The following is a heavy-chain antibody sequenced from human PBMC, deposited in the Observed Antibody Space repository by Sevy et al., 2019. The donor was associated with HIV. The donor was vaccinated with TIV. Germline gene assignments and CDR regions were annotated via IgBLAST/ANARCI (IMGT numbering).Heavy chain of an antibody. V-gene: IGHV3-7*01. CDR1: EFTFSSYW. CDR3: ARSGGSYDYGMDV. J-gene: IGHJ6*02. D-gene: IGHD1-26*01. CDR2: IKQDGSEK. Sequence: GGSLRLSCAPSEFTFSSYWMSWVRQAPGKGLEWVANIKQDGSEKYYVDSVKGRFTISRDNAKNSLYLQMNSLRAEDTAVYYCARSGGSYDYGMDVWGQGTTVTVSS.